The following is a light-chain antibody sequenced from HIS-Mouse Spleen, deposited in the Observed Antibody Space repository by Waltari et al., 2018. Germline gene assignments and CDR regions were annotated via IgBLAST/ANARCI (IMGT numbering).Light chain of an antibody. CDR3: SSYTSSSTVV. Sequence: QSALTQPASVSGSPGQSITISCTGTSRAVVCSNYVSWYQQHPGKAPKLMIYDVSNRPSGVSNRFSGSKSGNTASLTISGLQAEDEADYYCSSYTSSSTVVFGGGTKLTVL. CDR1: SRAVVCSNY. CDR2: DVS. V-gene: IGLV2-14*03. J-gene: IGLJ2*01.